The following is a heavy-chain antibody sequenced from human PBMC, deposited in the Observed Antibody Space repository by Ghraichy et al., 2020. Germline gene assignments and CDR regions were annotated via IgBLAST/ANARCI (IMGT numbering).Heavy chain of an antibody. J-gene: IGHJ4*02. CDR1: GYTFTSYY. Sequence: ASVKVSCKASGYTFTSYYMHWVRQAPGQGLEWMGIINPSGGSTSYAQKFQGRVTMTRDTSTSTVYMELSSLRSEDTAVYYCARVFPNGARPSSYGPYFDYWGQGTLVTVSS. V-gene: IGHV1-46*03. D-gene: IGHD5-18*01. CDR2: INPSGGST. CDR3: ARVFPNGARPSSYGPYFDY.